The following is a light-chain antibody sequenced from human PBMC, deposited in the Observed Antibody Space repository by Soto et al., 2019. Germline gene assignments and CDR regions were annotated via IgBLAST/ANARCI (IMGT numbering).Light chain of an antibody. J-gene: IGKJ1*01. CDR1: ESIGSH. V-gene: IGKV3-15*01. CDR3: QQYPFWWT. Sequence: EIVMTQSPATLYVSPGEGATLSCRASESIGSHLAWYQQQPGQAPRLLIYETSTRATGISVRFSGSGSGTDFTLTLSSLQSYDFAVCYCQQYPFWWTFGQGTRVDIK. CDR2: ETS.